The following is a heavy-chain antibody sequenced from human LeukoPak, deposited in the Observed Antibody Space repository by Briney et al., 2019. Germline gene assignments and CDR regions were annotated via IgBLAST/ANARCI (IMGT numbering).Heavy chain of an antibody. D-gene: IGHD2-2*01. CDR2: IKSDGSDT. Sequence: PGGSLRLSWAASGFTFSSYWMHWVRQVPGKGLVWVSRIKSDGSDTTYADSVKGRFTISRDNARNALFLQMNSLRVEDTAVYYCARAEMQLGYCSSINCLSDHWGQGTLVTVSS. CDR1: GFTFSSYW. V-gene: IGHV3-74*01. J-gene: IGHJ4*02. CDR3: ARAEMQLGYCSSINCLSDH.